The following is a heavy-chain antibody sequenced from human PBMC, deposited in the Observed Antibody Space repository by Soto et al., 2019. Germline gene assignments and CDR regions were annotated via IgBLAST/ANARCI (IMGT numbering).Heavy chain of an antibody. Sequence: ETLSLACEVSGFTFSMYSMSWVRQSPGKGLEWVAKIPQDGVDGHYADSVKGRFIISRDNGKNSLHLQLNNLRAEDTAVYYCARDHLILPAHDFFYGSDVWGRGATVTVSS. V-gene: IGHV3-7*03. CDR3: ARDHLILPAHDFFYGSDV. D-gene: IGHD2-21*02. CDR2: IPQDGVDG. J-gene: IGHJ6*02. CDR1: GFTFSMYS.